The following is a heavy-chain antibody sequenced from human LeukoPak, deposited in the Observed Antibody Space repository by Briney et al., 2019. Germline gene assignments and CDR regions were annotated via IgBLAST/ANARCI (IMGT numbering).Heavy chain of an antibody. CDR2: INPNSGGT. D-gene: IGHD3-22*01. CDR3: ARGDYYATSGLDF. Sequence: ASVTVSCTASGYTFTAFHMHWVRQAPGQGLEWMGWINPNSGGTDYAQDFQGRVTMTRDTSISTAYMEVTSLRFDDTALYYCARGDYYATSGLDFWGQGTPITVSS. J-gene: IGHJ4*02. CDR1: GYTFTAFH. V-gene: IGHV1-2*02.